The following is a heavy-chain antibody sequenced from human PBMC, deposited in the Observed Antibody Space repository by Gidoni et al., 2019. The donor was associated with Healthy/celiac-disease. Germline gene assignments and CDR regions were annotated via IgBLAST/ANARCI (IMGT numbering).Heavy chain of an antibody. CDR2: INHSGST. D-gene: IGHD3-3*01. CDR1: GGAVSGYY. J-gene: IGHJ4*02. Sequence: VQLQQRGAGLWKPTETLSRTCAGDGGAVSGYYWSWLRQPPGKGLEWIGEINHSGSTHYTPSLKRRVTISVDPSKNPFSLKLSSVTAADTAVYYCARSHGGAAVRFLGGFDYWGQGPLVTVSS. V-gene: IGHV4-34*01. CDR3: ARSHGGAAVRFLGGFDY.